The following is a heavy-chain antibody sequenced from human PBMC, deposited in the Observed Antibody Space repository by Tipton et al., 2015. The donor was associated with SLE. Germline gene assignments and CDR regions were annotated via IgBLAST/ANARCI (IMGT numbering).Heavy chain of an antibody. Sequence: TLSLTCTVSGGSISSYYWSWIRQPPGKGLEWIGYIYHSGSIYYNPSLKSRVTISADTSKNQFSLKLSSVTAADTAVYYCARHAGGSSWPYFDYWGQGTLVTVSS. CDR2: IYHSGSI. CDR1: GGSISSYY. D-gene: IGHD6-13*01. J-gene: IGHJ4*02. CDR3: ARHAGGSSWPYFDY. V-gene: IGHV4-59*08.